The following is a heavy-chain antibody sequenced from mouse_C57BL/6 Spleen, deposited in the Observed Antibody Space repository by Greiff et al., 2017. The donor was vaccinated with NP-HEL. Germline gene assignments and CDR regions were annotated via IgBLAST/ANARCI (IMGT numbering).Heavy chain of an antibody. Sequence: EVKLQESGPGMVKPSQSLSLTCTVTGYSITSGYDWHWIRHFPGNKLEWMGYISYSGSTNYNPSLKSRISITHDTSKNHFFLKLNSVTTEDTATYYCAREEYGFFAYWGQGTLVTVSA. V-gene: IGHV3-1*01. J-gene: IGHJ3*01. CDR2: ISYSGST. CDR3: AREEYGFFAY. CDR1: GYSITSGYD. D-gene: IGHD2-10*02.